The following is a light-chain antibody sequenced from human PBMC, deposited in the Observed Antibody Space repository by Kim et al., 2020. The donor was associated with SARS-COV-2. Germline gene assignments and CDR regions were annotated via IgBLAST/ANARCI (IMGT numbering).Light chain of an antibody. CDR1: QSVTSSY. Sequence: EIVLTQSPGTLSLSPGERATLSCRASQSVTSSYLAWYQHKPGQAPRLLIYDASSRATGIADRFSGSGSGTDFTLTISRLEPEDYAVYYCQQYSSSRGTFGGGTKLE. J-gene: IGKJ4*01. V-gene: IGKV3-20*01. CDR2: DAS. CDR3: QQYSSSRGT.